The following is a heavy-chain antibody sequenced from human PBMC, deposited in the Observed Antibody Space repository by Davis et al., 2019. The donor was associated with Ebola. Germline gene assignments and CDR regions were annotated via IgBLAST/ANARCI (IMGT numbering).Heavy chain of an antibody. CDR2: ISYDGSNK. CDR1: GFSLSSYG. CDR3: APSGRGDSAYYYYGMDV. V-gene: IGHV3-30*03. Sequence: GESLKISCAVSGFSLSSYGMHWVRQAPGKGLEWVAVISYDGSNKYYADSVKGRFTISRDNSKNTLYLQMNSLRAEDTAVYYCAPSGRGDSAYYYYGMDVWGQGTTVTVSS. D-gene: IGHD4-17*01. J-gene: IGHJ6*02.